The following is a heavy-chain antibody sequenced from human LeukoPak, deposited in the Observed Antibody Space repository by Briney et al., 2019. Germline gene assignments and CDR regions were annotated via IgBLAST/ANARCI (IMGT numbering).Heavy chain of an antibody. Sequence: GGSLRLSCAASGFTFSSYSMLWVRQAPGKGLEWVSYISSSSSTIYYADSVKGRFTISRDNAKNSLYLQMNSLRAEDTAVYYCARDDGRDFDYWGQGTLVTVSS. CDR2: ISSSSSTI. CDR1: GFTFSSYS. V-gene: IGHV3-48*01. J-gene: IGHJ4*02. CDR3: ARDDGRDFDY.